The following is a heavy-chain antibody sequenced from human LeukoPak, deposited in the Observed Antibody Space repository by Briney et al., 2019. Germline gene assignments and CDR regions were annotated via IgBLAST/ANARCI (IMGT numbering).Heavy chain of an antibody. CDR3: ARDQALGGSYTPLVYFDY. CDR2: INPNSGGT. Sequence: ASVKVSCKDSGYTFTGYYMHWVRQAPGQGLEWMGWINPNSGGTNYAQKFQGRVTMTRDTSISTAYMELSRLRSDDTAVYYCARDQALGGSYTPLVYFDYWGQGTLVTVSS. J-gene: IGHJ4*02. D-gene: IGHD1-26*01. V-gene: IGHV1-2*02. CDR1: GYTFTGYY.